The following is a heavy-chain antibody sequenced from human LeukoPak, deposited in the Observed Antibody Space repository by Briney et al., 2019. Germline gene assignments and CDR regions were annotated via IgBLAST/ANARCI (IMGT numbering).Heavy chain of an antibody. CDR1: GGSISSSSYY. Sequence: SETLSLTCTVSGGSISSSSYYWGWIRQPPGKGLEWIGSIYYSGSTFYNPSLKSRVTISVDTSKNQFSLKLSSVAAADTAVYYCARHFDEPWGGSGYWGQGTLVTVPS. D-gene: IGHD7-27*01. J-gene: IGHJ4*02. V-gene: IGHV4-39*01. CDR3: ARHFDEPWGGSGY. CDR2: IYYSGST.